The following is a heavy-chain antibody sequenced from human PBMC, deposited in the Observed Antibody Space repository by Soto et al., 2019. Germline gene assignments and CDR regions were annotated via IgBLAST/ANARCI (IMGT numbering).Heavy chain of an antibody. J-gene: IGHJ4*02. CDR1: EFSFSSYA. Sequence: EVQLLESGGGLVQPGGSLRLSCAASEFSFSSYALNWVRQAPGKGLEWVSAISATGTTTYYADSVKGRFPISRDNSTRTLFLHMDSLRPEETAVYYCATYSSPFDYWGQGTLVTVSS. V-gene: IGHV3-23*01. CDR2: ISATGTTT. D-gene: IGHD6-13*01. CDR3: ATYSSPFDY.